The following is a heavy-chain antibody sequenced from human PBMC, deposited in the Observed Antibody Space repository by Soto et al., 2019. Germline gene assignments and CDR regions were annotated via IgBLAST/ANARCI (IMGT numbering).Heavy chain of an antibody. V-gene: IGHV4-31*03. CDR1: GGSVSSGASY. CDR2: IYYSGST. CDR3: ARARLRAVYAFDI. J-gene: IGHJ3*02. Sequence: QVQLQESDAGLVKASQTLSLTCTVSGGSVSSGASYWTWIRQSPGKGLEWLGYIYYSGSTYYSPSLKGRLSISLDTSKNQFSLRRSSVTAADTAMYYCARARLRAVYAFDIWGQGTMVTVSS. D-gene: IGHD5-12*01.